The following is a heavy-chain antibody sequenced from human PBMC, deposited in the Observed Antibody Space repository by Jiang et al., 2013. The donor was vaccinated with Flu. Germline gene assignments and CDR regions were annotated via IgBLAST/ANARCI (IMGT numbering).Heavy chain of an antibody. Sequence: QLLESGGGLVQPGGSLRLSCAASGFTFSSYAMSWVRQAPGKGLEWVSAISGSGGSTYYADSVKGRFTISRDNSKNTLYLQMNSLRAEDTAVYYCAKHIVVVVAATPGDWFDPWGQGTLVTVSS. J-gene: IGHJ5*02. CDR3: AKHIVVVVAATPGDWFDP. CDR2: ISGSGGST. D-gene: IGHD2-15*01. CDR1: GFTFSSYA. V-gene: IGHV3-23*01.